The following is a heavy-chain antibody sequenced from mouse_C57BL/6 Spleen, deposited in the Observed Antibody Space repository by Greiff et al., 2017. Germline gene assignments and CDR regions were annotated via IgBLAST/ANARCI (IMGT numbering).Heavy chain of an antibody. Sequence: EVKLMESGPGLVKPSQSLSLTCSVTGYSITSGYYWNWIRQFPGNKLEWMGYISYDGSNNYNPSLKNRISITRDTSKNQFFLKLNSVTTEDTATYYCARRGDYDGYFDYWGQGTTLTVSS. J-gene: IGHJ2*01. D-gene: IGHD2-4*01. CDR1: GYSITSGYY. CDR2: ISYDGSN. V-gene: IGHV3-6*01. CDR3: ARRGDYDGYFDY.